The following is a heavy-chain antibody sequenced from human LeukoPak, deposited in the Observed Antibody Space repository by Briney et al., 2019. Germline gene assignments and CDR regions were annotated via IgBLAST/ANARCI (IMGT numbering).Heavy chain of an antibody. D-gene: IGHD3-9*01. V-gene: IGHV1-18*01. CDR2: ISAYNGNT. CDR3: ARDRPNYDILTGYYFYFDY. Sequence: ASVKVSCKASGYTFTSYGISWVRQAPGQGLEWMGWISAYNGNTNYAQKLQGRVTMTKDTSTSTAYMELRSLRSDDTAVYYCARDRPNYDILTGYYFYFDYWGQGTLVTVSS. J-gene: IGHJ4*02. CDR1: GYTFTSYG.